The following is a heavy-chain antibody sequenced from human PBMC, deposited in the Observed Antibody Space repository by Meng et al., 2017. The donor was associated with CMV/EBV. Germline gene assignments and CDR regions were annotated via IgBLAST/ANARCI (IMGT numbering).Heavy chain of an antibody. J-gene: IGHJ4*02. Sequence: QVQLVQSGPEVKKPGASVKVSCKASGYTFNTFGISWVRQAPGQGLEWMGWISGYNGVTNYAPKMQGKVTLTTDPSTSTAYLELRSLRSDDTAVYFWARDASFYYDSTGYHSAYWGQGTLVTVSS. CDR2: ISGYNGVT. D-gene: IGHD3-22*01. V-gene: IGHV1-18*01. CDR1: GYTFNTFG. CDR3: ARDASFYYDSTGYHSAY.